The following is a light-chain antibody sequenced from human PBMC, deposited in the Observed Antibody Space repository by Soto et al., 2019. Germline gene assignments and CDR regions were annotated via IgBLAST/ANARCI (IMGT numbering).Light chain of an antibody. V-gene: IGKV1-5*01. CDR2: DAS. CDR3: QQYNSYSPLT. J-gene: IGKJ4*01. CDR1: QSISSW. Sequence: DLKSTQGPSSMSASVGDRVTITCRASQSISSWLAWYQQKPGKAPKLLIYDASSLESGVPSRLSGSGSGTEFTLTISSLQPDDFATYYCQQYNSYSPLTFGGGGKADI.